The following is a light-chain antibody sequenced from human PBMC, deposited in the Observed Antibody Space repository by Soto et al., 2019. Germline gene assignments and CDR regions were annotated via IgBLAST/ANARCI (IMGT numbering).Light chain of an antibody. J-gene: IGLJ2*01. CDR1: SSDVGGYNY. V-gene: IGLV2-14*01. Sequence: QSVPTQPASVSGSPGQSITISCTGTSSDVGGYNYVSWYQQHPGKAPKLMIYDVSNRPSGVSNRFSGSKSGNTASLTISGLQAEDEAEYYCSSYTSSSTVVFGGGTKLTVL. CDR3: SSYTSSSTVV. CDR2: DVS.